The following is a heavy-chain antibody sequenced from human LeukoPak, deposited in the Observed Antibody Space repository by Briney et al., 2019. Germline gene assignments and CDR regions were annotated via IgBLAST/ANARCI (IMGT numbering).Heavy chain of an antibody. D-gene: IGHD7-27*01. CDR1: GFTVSSYA. Sequence: PGGSLILSCAASGFTVSSYAMSWVRQAPGKGLEWVSAFGRIVGGTYYADSVKGRFTVSRDTSKNTLFLQMNSLRVEDTAVYYCAKRLGTGNAFDVWGQGTMLTVSS. CDR2: FGRIVGGT. CDR3: AKRLGTGNAFDV. J-gene: IGHJ3*01. V-gene: IGHV3-23*01.